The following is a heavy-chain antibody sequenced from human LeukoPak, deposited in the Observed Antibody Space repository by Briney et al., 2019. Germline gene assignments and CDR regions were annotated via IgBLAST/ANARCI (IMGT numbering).Heavy chain of an antibody. CDR2: ISAYNGNT. CDR1: GYTFTSYG. V-gene: IGHV1-18*01. Sequence: ASVKVSCKASGYTFTSYGISWVRQAPGQGLEWMGWISAYNGNTNYAQKLQGRVTMTTDTSTSTAYMELRSLRSDDTAVYYCARDGGGYCTNGVCYDFDYWAREPWSPSPQ. J-gene: IGHJ4*02. D-gene: IGHD2-8*01. CDR3: ARDGGGYCTNGVCYDFDY.